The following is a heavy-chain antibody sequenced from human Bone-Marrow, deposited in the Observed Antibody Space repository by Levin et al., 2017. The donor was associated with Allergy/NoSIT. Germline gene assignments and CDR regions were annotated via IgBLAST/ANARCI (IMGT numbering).Heavy chain of an antibody. D-gene: IGHD2-8*01. Sequence: ASVKVSCKASGYTFTSYDINWVRQATGQGLEGMGWMNPSSGNTGYAQKFQGRVTMTRDTSISTVYMALSSLRSEDTAVYYCTRGRKRVACSNGVCYGGFDHWGQGTLVTVSS. J-gene: IGHJ4*02. CDR2: MNPSSGNT. V-gene: IGHV1-8*01. CDR3: TRGRKRVACSNGVCYGGFDH. CDR1: GYTFTSYD.